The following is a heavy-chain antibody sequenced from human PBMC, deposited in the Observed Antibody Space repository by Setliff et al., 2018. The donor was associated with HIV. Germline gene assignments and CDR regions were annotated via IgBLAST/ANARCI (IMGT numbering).Heavy chain of an antibody. CDR2: IKGDGSAE. CDR1: GFTFSTSW. Sequence: GESLKISCAASGFTFSTSWMTWVRQAPGQGLEWVANIKGDGSAEYYVDSAKGRFTISRDNAKNSLYLQMNSLRAEDAAIYYCASSRPPDDSSGFLDHWGQGTLVTVSS. D-gene: IGHD3-22*01. V-gene: IGHV3-7*03. CDR3: ASSRPPDDSSGFLDH. J-gene: IGHJ4*02.